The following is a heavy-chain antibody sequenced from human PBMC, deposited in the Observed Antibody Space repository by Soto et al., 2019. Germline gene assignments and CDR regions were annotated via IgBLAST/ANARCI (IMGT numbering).Heavy chain of an antibody. D-gene: IGHD1-26*01. Sequence: GGSLRLSCAASGFTFSTSPMHWVRQAPGKGLEWVSYIGGTTTTIHYADSVKGRFTISRDNSRNTLYLQMNSLRDDDTAVYYCARDPYNGYYVKLFDQWGQGTLVTVSS. CDR3: ARDPYNGYYVKLFDQ. CDR1: GFTFSTSP. J-gene: IGHJ4*02. CDR2: IGGTTTTI. V-gene: IGHV3-48*02.